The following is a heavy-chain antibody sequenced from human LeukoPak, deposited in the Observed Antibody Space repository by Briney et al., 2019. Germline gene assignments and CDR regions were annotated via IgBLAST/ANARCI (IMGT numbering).Heavy chain of an antibody. CDR2: IYPGDSDT. CDR1: GYSFTSYW. J-gene: IGHJ3*02. D-gene: IGHD5-18*01. Sequence: GESLKISCKGSGYSFTSYWIGWVRQMPGKGLEWMGIIYPGDSDTRYSPSFQGQVTISADKSISTAYLQWSSLKASDTAMYYCARSHYTAMAHDAFDIWGQGTMVTVSS. V-gene: IGHV5-51*01. CDR3: ARSHYTAMAHDAFDI.